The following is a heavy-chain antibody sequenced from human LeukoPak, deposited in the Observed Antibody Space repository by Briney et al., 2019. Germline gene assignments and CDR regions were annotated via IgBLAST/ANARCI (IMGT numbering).Heavy chain of an antibody. CDR2: ISSSGSTI. J-gene: IGHJ6*02. V-gene: IGHV3-11*01. D-gene: IGHD5-18*01. CDR1: GFTFSDYY. Sequence: GGSLRLSCAASGFTFSDYYMSWNRQAPGRGLEWVSYISSSGSTIYYAASVKGRFTISRDNAKNSLYLQMNSLRAEDTAVYYCARDTAMAPYYYYGMDVWGQGTTVTVSS. CDR3: ARDTAMAPYYYYGMDV.